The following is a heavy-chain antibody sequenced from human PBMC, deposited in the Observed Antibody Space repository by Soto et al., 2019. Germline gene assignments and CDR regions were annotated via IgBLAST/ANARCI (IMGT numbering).Heavy chain of an antibody. Sequence: PGGSLRLSCAASGFIFSSYSLNWLRQAPGKGLEWVSYISGSGNTIYYADSVKGRFTISRDNAKNSLYLQMNSLRDEDTAIYFCARSDAFDIWGQGTMVTVSS. CDR3: ARSDAFDI. CDR2: ISGSGNTI. V-gene: IGHV3-48*02. J-gene: IGHJ3*02. CDR1: GFIFSSYS.